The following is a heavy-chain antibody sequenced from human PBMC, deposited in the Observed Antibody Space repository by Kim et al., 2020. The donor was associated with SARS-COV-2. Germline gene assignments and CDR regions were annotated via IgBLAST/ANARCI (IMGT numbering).Heavy chain of an antibody. V-gene: IGHV3-23*01. CDR1: GFTFSSYS. Sequence: GGSLRLSCAASGFTFSSYSMRWVRQAPGKGLEWVSAISGSGGSTYYADSVKGRFTISRDNSKNTLYLQMNSLRAEDTAVYYCAKSPGQLLPVTGYWGEEELLTVSP. CDR2: ISGSGGST. CDR3: AKSPGQLLPVTGY. D-gene: IGHD2-2*01. J-gene: IGHJ4*02.